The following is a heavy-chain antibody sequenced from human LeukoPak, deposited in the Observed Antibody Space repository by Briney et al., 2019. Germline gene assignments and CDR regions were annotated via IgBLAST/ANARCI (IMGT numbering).Heavy chain of an antibody. V-gene: IGHV3-73*01. CDR3: TRQLTVATITDY. D-gene: IGHD5-12*01. J-gene: IGHJ4*02. CDR2: IRSKANSYAT. CDR1: GFTFSGSA. Sequence: GGSLRLSCAASGFTFSGSATHWVRQASWKGLEWVGRIRSKANSYATAYAASVKGRFTISRDDSKNTAYLQMNSLKTEDTAVYYCTRQLTVATITDYWGQGTLVTVSS.